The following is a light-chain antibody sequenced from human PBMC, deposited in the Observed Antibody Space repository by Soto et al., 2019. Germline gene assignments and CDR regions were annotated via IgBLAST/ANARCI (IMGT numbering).Light chain of an antibody. CDR2: YDG. CDR1: NIGRES. CDR3: QVLDRSSEGV. J-gene: IGLJ1*01. V-gene: IGLV3-21*04. Sequence: SYELTQPPSVSVAPGKTARIACGGHNIGRESVHWYQQKPGQAPVLVIYYDGDRPSGIPERFSGSKSGNTATLTINRVEAGDEAAYYCQVLDRSSEGVFGTGTKVTVL.